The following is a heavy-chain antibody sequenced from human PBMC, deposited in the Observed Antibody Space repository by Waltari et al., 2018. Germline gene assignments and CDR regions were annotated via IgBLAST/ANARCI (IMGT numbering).Heavy chain of an antibody. CDR3: AKDNNGYGFDY. CDR1: GFTFDDYA. Sequence: EVQLVESGGGLVQPGRSLRLSCAASGFTFDDYAMHWVRQAPGKGLEWVSGISWNSGSIGYADSVKGRFTIARDNAKNSLYLQMNSLRAEDTALYYCAKDNNGYGFDYWGQGTLVTVSS. D-gene: IGHD5-18*01. J-gene: IGHJ4*02. V-gene: IGHV3-9*01. CDR2: ISWNSGSI.